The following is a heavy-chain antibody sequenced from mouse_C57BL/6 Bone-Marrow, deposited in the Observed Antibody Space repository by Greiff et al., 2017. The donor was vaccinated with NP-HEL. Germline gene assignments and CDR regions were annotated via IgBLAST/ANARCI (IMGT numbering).Heavy chain of an antibody. CDR2: INPSTGGT. V-gene: IGHV1-42*01. Sequence: EVMLVESGPELVKPGASVKISCKASGYSFTGYYMNWVKQSPEKSLEWIGEINPSTGGTTYNQKFKAKATLTVDKSSSTAYMQLKSLTSEDSAVYYCARSGTGGPFAYWGQGTLVTVSA. CDR1: GYSFTGYY. D-gene: IGHD4-1*01. CDR3: ARSGTGGPFAY. J-gene: IGHJ3*01.